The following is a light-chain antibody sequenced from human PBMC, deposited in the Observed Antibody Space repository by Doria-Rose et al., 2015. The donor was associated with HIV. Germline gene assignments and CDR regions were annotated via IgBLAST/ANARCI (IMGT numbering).Light chain of an antibody. V-gene: IGKV4-1*01. J-gene: IGKJ3*01. CDR1: QSLLYTSKNY. CDR3: QQYYDTPS. Sequence: DIRMTQSPESLGMSLGERAALNCKSNQSLLYTSKNYLAWYQQKPVQPPKLLIYWASTRQSRVPARFSVSGSGTDFTLTISSLEAEDVAVYYCQQYYDTPSFGPGTTVDIK. CDR2: WAS.